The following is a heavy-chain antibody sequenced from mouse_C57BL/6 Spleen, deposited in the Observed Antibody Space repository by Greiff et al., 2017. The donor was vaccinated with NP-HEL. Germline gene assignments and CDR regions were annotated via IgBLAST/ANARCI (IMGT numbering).Heavy chain of an antibody. Sequence: DVHLVESGGDLVKPGGSLKLSCAASGFTFSSYGMSWVRQTPDKRLEWVATISSGGSYTYYPDSVKGRFTISRDNAKNTLYLQMSSLKSEDTAMYYCASLYYGSSALYAMDYWGQGTSVTVSS. CDR2: ISSGGSYT. D-gene: IGHD1-1*01. J-gene: IGHJ4*01. CDR3: ASLYYGSSALYAMDY. V-gene: IGHV5-6*01. CDR1: GFTFSSYG.